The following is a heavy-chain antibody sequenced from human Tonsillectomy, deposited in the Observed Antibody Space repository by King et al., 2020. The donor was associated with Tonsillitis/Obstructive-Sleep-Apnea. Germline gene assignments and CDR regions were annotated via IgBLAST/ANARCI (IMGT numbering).Heavy chain of an antibody. CDR2: ISYDGRNK. Sequence: HVQLVESGGGVVQPGRSLRLSCAASGFTFSSHGMHWVRQAPGKGLEWVAFISYDGRNKYNADSVKGQFTISRDNSKNTLYLEMNSLRADDTAVYYCAREPLVCWGSGGAFDIWGQGTMVTVSS. D-gene: IGHD7-27*01. J-gene: IGHJ3*02. CDR1: GFTFSSHG. CDR3: AREPLVCWGSGGAFDI. V-gene: IGHV3-30*03.